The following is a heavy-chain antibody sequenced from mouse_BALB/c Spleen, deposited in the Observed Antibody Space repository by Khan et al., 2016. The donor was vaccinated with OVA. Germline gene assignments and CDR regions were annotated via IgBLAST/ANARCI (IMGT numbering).Heavy chain of an antibody. V-gene: IGHV2-6-5*01. CDR2: IWASGNP. Sequence: QIQLKQSGPGLVAPSQSLSITCTVSGFSLTDYGVSWIRQPPGKGLKWLGFIWASGNPYYNAALKSRLSISNDNSKSQVFLKMTSLQTDDTAMYYCAKGVWSYYYTLDYWGQGTSVTVSS. J-gene: IGHJ4*01. CDR1: GFSLTDYG. CDR3: AKGVWSYYYTLDY.